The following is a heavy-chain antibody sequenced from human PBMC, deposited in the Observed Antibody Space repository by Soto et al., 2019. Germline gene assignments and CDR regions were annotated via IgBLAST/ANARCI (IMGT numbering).Heavy chain of an antibody. Sequence: QVQLVESGGGVVQPGRSLRLSCAASGFTLSNYGMHWVRQAPGKGLEWVAVISYDGSNKYYADSVKGRFTISRDNSKNTRYLQMNSLRAEDTAVYYCAKTRAAPYYYGMHVWGKGTTVTVSS. CDR1: GFTLSNYG. CDR3: AKTRAAPYYYGMHV. V-gene: IGHV3-30*18. D-gene: IGHD6-13*01. J-gene: IGHJ6*04. CDR2: ISYDGSNK.